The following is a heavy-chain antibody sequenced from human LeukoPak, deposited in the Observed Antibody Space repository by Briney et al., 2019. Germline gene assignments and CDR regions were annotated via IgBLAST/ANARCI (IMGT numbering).Heavy chain of an antibody. V-gene: IGHV3-74*01. D-gene: IGHD3-10*01. CDR3: ARAYYYGSGSFQH. CDR2: IRTDGLET. Sequence: QPGGSLRLSCAASGFTFSSYAMHWVRQAPGKGLVWASRIRTDGLETSYADSVKGRFTVSRDNAKNTLYLQMNSLRAEDTAVYYCARAYYYGSGSFQHWGQGTLVTVSS. J-gene: IGHJ1*01. CDR1: GFTFSSYA.